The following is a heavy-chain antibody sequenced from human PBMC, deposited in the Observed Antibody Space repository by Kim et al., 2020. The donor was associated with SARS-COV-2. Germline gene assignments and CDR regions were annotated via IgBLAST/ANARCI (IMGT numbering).Heavy chain of an antibody. Sequence: SETLSLTCAVYGGSFSGYYWSWIRQPPGKGLEWIGEINHSGSTNYNPSLKSRVTISVDTSKNQFSLKLSSVTAADTAVYYCARGSGAAGRYDYWGQGTL. CDR2: INHSGST. J-gene: IGHJ4*02. V-gene: IGHV4-34*01. CDR3: ARGSGAAGRYDY. CDR1: GGSFSGYY. D-gene: IGHD6-13*01.